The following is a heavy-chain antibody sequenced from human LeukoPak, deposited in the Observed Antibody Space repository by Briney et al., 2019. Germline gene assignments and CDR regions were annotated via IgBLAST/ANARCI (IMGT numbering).Heavy chain of an antibody. CDR3: ARGTSYDSSGYYDPFDY. D-gene: IGHD3-22*01. J-gene: IGHJ4*02. CDR2: IYTSGST. Sequence: SETLSLTCTVSGGSISSYYWSWIRQPAGKGLEWIGRIYTSGSTNYNPSLKSRVTMSVDTSKNQLSLKLSSVTAADTAVYYCARGTSYDSSGYYDPFDYWGQGTLVTVSS. V-gene: IGHV4-4*07. CDR1: GGSISSYY.